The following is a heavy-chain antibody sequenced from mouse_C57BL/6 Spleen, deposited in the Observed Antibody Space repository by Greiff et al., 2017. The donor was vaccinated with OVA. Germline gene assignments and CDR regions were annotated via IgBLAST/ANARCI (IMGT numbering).Heavy chain of an antibody. CDR2: IYPGDGAT. CDR3: ARPGYYEYALWFAY. Sequence: VQRVESGPELVKPGASVKISCKASGYAFSSSWMNWVKQRPGKGLEWIGRIYPGDGATSYNGKFKGKATLTADKSSSTAYMQLSSLTSEDSAVYFGARPGYYEYALWFAYWGQGTLVTVSA. J-gene: IGHJ3*01. V-gene: IGHV1-82*01. D-gene: IGHD2-4*01. CDR1: GYAFSSSW.